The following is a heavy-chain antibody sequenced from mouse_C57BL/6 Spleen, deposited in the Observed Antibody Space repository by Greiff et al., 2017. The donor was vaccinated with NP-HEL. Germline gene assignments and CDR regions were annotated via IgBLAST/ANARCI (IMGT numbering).Heavy chain of an antibody. V-gene: IGHV1-7*01. J-gene: IGHJ3*01. D-gene: IGHD1-1*01. CDR3: AREDYYGSSYEAWFAY. Sequence: QVHVKQSGAELAKPGASVKLSCKASGYTFTSYWMHWVKQRPGQGLEWIGYNNPSSGYTKYNQKFKDKATLTADKSSSTAYMQLSSLTYEDSAVYYCAREDYYGSSYEAWFAYWGQGTLVTVSA. CDR2: NNPSSGYT. CDR1: GYTFTSYW.